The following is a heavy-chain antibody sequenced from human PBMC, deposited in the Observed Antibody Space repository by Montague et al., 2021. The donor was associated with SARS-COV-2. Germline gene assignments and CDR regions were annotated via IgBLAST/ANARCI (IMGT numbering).Heavy chain of an antibody. V-gene: IGHV3-30-3*01. CDR3: AGGLLWFGELFY. D-gene: IGHD3-10*01. Sequence: SLRLSCAASGFTFSSYAMHWVRQAPGKGLEWVAVISYDGSNKYYADPVKGRFTISRDNSKNTLYLQMNSLRAEDTAVYYCAGGLLWFGELFYWGQGTLVTVSS. J-gene: IGHJ4*02. CDR2: ISYDGSNK. CDR1: GFTFSSYA.